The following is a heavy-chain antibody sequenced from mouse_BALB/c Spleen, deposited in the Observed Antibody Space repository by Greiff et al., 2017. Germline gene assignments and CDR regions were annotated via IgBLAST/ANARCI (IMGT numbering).Heavy chain of an antibody. CDR3: ARWLWFAY. CDR1: GYTFTSYW. J-gene: IGHJ3*01. V-gene: IGHV1-7*01. CDR2: INPSTGYT. D-gene: IGHD2-2*01. Sequence: QVQLKESGAELAKPGASVKMSCKASGYTFTSYWMHWVKQRPGQGLEWIGYINPSTGYTEYNQKFKDKATLTADKSSSTAYMQLSSLTSEDSAVYYCARWLWFAYWGQGTLVTVSA.